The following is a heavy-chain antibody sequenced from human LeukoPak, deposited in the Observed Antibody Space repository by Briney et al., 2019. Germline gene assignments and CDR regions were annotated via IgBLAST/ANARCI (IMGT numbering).Heavy chain of an antibody. CDR1: GGTFSSYA. Sequence: SVKVSCKASGGTFSSYAISWVRQAPGQGLGWMGGIIPIFGTANYAQKFQGRVTITADGSTSTAYMELSSLRSEDTAVYYCAREVTIGGHYFDYWGQGTLVTVSS. J-gene: IGHJ4*02. CDR3: AREVTIGGHYFDY. CDR2: IIPIFGTA. V-gene: IGHV1-69*13. D-gene: IGHD3-10*01.